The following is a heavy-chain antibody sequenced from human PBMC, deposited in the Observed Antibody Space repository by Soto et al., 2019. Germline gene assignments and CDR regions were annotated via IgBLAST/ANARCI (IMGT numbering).Heavy chain of an antibody. Sequence: QITLKESGPTLVKPTQTLTLTCTFSGFSLSTSGVGVGWIRQPPGKALEWLALIYWDDDKRDSPSLKSRLTSPKDTYKTQVVLTMTNMDPVDTATYYCAHSPYTSSSYYFDYWGQGTLVTVSS. J-gene: IGHJ4*02. CDR2: IYWDDDK. D-gene: IGHD6-6*01. V-gene: IGHV2-5*02. CDR1: GFSLSTSGVG. CDR3: AHSPYTSSSYYFDY.